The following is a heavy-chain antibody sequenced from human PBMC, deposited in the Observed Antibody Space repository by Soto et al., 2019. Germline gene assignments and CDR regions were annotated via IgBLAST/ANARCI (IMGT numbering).Heavy chain of an antibody. CDR3: AKEGRDEPYYYDSSGYYPYYYYGMDV. CDR2: ISGSGGSA. Sequence: PGGSLRLSCAASGFTFSSYAMSWVRQAPGKGLEWVSAISGSGGSAYYADSVKGRFTISRDNSKNTLYLQMNSLRAEDTAVYYCAKEGRDEPYYYDSSGYYPYYYYGMDVWGQGTTVTVSS. D-gene: IGHD3-22*01. CDR1: GFTFSSYA. V-gene: IGHV3-23*01. J-gene: IGHJ6*02.